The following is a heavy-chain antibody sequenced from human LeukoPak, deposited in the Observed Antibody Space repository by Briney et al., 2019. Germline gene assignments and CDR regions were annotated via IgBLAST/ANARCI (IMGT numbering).Heavy chain of an antibody. CDR3: AREGGYAGYFDY. J-gene: IGHJ4*02. V-gene: IGHV4-34*01. CDR2: INHSGSA. Sequence: SETLSLTCAVSGGSFSGYYWTWIRQPPGKGLEWIGEINHSGSANYNPPLKSRVTISLDTSKKQFSLKLSSVTAADTAVYYCAREGGYAGYFDYWGQGTLVTVSS. CDR1: GGSFSGYY. D-gene: IGHD1-1*01.